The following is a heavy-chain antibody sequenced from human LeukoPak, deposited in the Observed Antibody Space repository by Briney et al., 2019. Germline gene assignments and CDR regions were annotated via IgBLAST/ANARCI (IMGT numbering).Heavy chain of an antibody. Sequence: SETLSLTCTVSGGSISSYYWSWIRQPPGKGLEWIGYIYYSGSTNYNPSLKSRVTISVDKSKNQFSLKLSSVTAADTAVYYCASPGGHYDSSGYYSFDYWGQGTLVTVSS. CDR2: IYYSGST. D-gene: IGHD3-22*01. CDR3: ASPGGHYDSSGYYSFDY. CDR1: GGSISSYY. J-gene: IGHJ4*02. V-gene: IGHV4-59*08.